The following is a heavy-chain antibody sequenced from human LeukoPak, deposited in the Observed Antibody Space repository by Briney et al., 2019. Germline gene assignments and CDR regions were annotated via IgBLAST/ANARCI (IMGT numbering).Heavy chain of an antibody. Sequence: GGSLRLSCAASGFTFNTYTMNWVRQAPGKGLEWVSYISGSSGIIDYADSVRGRFTISRDNAKNTLYLQMNSLRVEDTAIYYCAKESNGLDIWGRGTMVIVTS. CDR1: GFTFNTYT. J-gene: IGHJ3*02. D-gene: IGHD2-8*01. CDR2: ISGSSGII. CDR3: AKESNGLDI. V-gene: IGHV3-48*01.